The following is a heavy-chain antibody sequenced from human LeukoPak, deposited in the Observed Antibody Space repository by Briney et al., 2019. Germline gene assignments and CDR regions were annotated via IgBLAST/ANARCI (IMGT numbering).Heavy chain of an antibody. D-gene: IGHD6-13*01. Sequence: GGSLRLSCAASGFTFSSYGMHWVRQAPGKGLEWVSVIYSGGSTYYADSVKGRFTISRDNSKNTLYLQMNSLRAEDTAVYYCARGGPAAGRFDYWGQGTLVTVSS. CDR1: GFTFSSYG. CDR2: IYSGGST. CDR3: ARGGPAAGRFDY. J-gene: IGHJ4*02. V-gene: IGHV3-66*01.